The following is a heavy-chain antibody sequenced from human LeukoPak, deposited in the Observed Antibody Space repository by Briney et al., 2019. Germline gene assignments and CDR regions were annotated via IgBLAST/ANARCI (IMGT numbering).Heavy chain of an antibody. CDR2: ISSSSSYI. CDR3: ARLAAAGQDY. J-gene: IGHJ4*02. D-gene: IGHD6-13*01. Sequence: PGGSLRLSCAASGFTFSSYSMNWVRQAPGKGLEWVSSISSSSSYIYYADSVKGRFTISRDNAKNSLYLQMNGLRAEDTAVYYCARLAAAGQDYWGQGTLVTVSS. CDR1: GFTFSSYS. V-gene: IGHV3-21*01.